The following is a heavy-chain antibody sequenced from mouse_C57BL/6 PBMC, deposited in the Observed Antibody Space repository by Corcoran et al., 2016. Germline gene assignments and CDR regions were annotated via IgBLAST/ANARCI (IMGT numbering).Heavy chain of an antibody. V-gene: IGHV1-26*01. CDR1: GYTFTDYY. CDR3: ARAAQATH. CDR2: INPNNGGT. J-gene: IGHJ3*01. D-gene: IGHD3-2*02. Sequence: EVQLQQSGPELVKPGASVKISCKGSGYTFTDYYMNWVKQSHGKSLEWIGDINPNNGGTSYNQKFKGKATLTVDKSSSTAYMELRSLTSEDSAVYYCARAAQATHWGQGTLVTVSA.